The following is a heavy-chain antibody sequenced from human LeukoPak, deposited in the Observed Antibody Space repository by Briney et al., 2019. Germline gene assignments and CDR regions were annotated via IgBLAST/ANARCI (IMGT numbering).Heavy chain of an antibody. CDR1: GGSISSSSYY. Sequence: SETLSLTCTVSGGSISSSSYYWGWIRQPPGKGLEWIGSIYYSGSTYYNPSLKSRVTISVDTSKNQFSLKLSSVTAADTAVYYCARLAYGGIAGGRIAAAGIEYYFDYWGQGTLVTVSS. CDR2: IYYSGST. J-gene: IGHJ4*02. D-gene: IGHD6-13*01. V-gene: IGHV4-39*01. CDR3: ARLAYGGIAGGRIAAAGIEYYFDY.